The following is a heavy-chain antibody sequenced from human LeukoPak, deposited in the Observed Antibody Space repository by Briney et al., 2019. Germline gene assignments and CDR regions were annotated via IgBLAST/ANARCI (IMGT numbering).Heavy chain of an antibody. V-gene: IGHV3-66*04. CDR3: ARHGRTEIGEHYDY. Sequence: GGSLRLSCAASGLTVSSNYMSWVRQAPGKWLEWVSVIDSGGSTYYADSVKGRFTISSDNSKNTVFLQMKSLRAEDTALYYCARHGRTEIGEHYDYWGQATLVTVSS. J-gene: IGHJ4*02. CDR1: GLTVSSNY. D-gene: IGHD2-21*01. CDR2: IDSGGST.